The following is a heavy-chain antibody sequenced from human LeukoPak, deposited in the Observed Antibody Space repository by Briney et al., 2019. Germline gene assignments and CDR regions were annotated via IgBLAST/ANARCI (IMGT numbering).Heavy chain of an antibody. CDR1: GFTFSSYA. V-gene: IGHV3-23*01. CDR2: ISGSGGST. J-gene: IGHJ4*02. D-gene: IGHD6-6*01. CDR3: ATDLEYSSSFFDY. Sequence: TGGSLRLSCAASGFTFSSYAMSGVRQAPEKGLEWVSAISGSGGSTYYADSVKGRFTISRDNSKNTLYLQMNSLRGEDTAVYYCATDLEYSSSFFDYWGQGTLVTVSS.